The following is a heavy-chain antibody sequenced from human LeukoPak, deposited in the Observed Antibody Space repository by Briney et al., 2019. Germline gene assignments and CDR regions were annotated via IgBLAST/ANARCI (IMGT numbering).Heavy chain of an antibody. CDR2: IKKDGSEK. J-gene: IGHJ4*02. CDR3: AREVWGPEN. V-gene: IGHV3-7*01. D-gene: IGHD1-14*01. Sequence: PGGSLRLSCAASGFTFSNFWMSWVRQTPGKGLEWVANIKKDGSEKNYMDSVKGRFTISRDNTKNSVYLQMSSLRAEDTAVYYCAREVWGPENWGQETLVTVSS. CDR1: GFTFSNFW.